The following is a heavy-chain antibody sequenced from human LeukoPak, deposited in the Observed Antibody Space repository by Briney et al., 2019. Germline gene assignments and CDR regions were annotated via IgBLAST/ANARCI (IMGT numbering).Heavy chain of an antibody. CDR3: ARGYSGYYDSSGDNALDI. D-gene: IGHD3-22*01. CDR1: GFTFSSYD. V-gene: IGHV3-13*01. CDR2: IGTAGDT. Sequence: GGSLRLSCAASGFTFSSYDMHWVRHATGKGLEWVSAIGTAGDTYYPGSVKGRFTISRENAKNSLYLQMNSLRAGDTAVYYCARGYSGYYDSSGDNALDIWGQGTMVTVSS. J-gene: IGHJ3*02.